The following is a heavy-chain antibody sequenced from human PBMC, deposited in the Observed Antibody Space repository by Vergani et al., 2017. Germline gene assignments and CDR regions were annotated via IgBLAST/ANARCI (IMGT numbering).Heavy chain of an antibody. D-gene: IGHD2-21*01. CDR1: GFTFSSYW. V-gene: IGHV3-7*04. CDR2: IKQDGSEK. CDR3: ARCVWWSSPYGMDV. Sequence: EVQLVESGGGLVQPGGSLRLSCAASGFTFSSYWMSWVRQAPGKGLEWVANIKQDGSEKYYVDSVKGRFTISRDNAKNSLYLQMNSLRPGDTAVYYCARCVWWSSPYGMDVWGQGTTVTVSS. J-gene: IGHJ6*02.